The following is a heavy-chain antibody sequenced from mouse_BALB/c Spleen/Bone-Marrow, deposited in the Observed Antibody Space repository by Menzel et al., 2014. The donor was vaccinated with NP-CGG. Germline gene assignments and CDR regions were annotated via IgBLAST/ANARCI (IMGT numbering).Heavy chain of an antibody. CDR1: SYTFSSYW. CDR3: TRWGWSFDY. D-gene: IGHD2-3*01. J-gene: IGHJ2*01. V-gene: IGHV1-9*01. Sequence: VKVVESGAELMKPGASVKISCKATSYTFSSYWIEWVKQRPGHGLEWIGEILPGSGSSNYNEKFKGKATITADTSSDTAYMQLSSLTSEDSAVYYCTRWGWSFDYWGQGTTLTVSS. CDR2: ILPGSGSS.